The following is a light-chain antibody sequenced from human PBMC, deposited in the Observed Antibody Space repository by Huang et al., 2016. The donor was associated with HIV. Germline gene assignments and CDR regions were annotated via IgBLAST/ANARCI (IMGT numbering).Light chain of an antibody. Sequence: EIVMTQAPLSLSVSPGQPASISCKSSQSLLHSDGKIYLYWFLQKAGQSPQLLLYEVSSRFSGVPDRFSGSGSGTDFTLRISRVEAEDVGTYYCMQGINLPRTFGGGTKVEIK. CDR2: EVS. J-gene: IGKJ4*01. V-gene: IGKV2-29*03. CDR1: QSLLHSDGKIY. CDR3: MQGINLPRT.